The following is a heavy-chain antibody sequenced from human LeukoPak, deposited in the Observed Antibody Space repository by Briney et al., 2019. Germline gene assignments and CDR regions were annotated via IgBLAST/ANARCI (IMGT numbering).Heavy chain of an antibody. V-gene: IGHV4-34*01. CDR3: ARTSSSGLVGGYYFDY. CDR2: INHSGST. J-gene: IGHJ4*02. CDR1: GGSFSGYY. Sequence: SETLSLTCAVYGGSFSGYYWSWIRQPPGKGLEWIGEINHSGSTNYNPSLKSRVTISVDTSKNQFSLRLSSVTAADTAVYYCARTSSSGLVGGYYFDYWGQGTLVTVSS. D-gene: IGHD6-19*01.